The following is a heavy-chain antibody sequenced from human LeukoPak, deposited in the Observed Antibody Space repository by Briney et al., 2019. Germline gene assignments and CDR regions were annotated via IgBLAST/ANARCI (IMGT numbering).Heavy chain of an antibody. Sequence: QAGGSLRLSCAASAFTFSSYAMSWVRQAPGKGLEWVSVISGSGGSTFYADSVKGRFTISRDNSKNTLYPQMNSLRGEDTAIYYCAKDGEQQLIRGYFDYWGQGALVTVSS. CDR2: ISGSGGST. CDR1: AFTFSSYA. D-gene: IGHD6-13*01. V-gene: IGHV3-23*01. CDR3: AKDGEQQLIRGYFDY. J-gene: IGHJ4*02.